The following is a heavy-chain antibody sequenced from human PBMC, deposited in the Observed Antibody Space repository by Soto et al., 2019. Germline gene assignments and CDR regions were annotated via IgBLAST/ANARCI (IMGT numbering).Heavy chain of an antibody. CDR2: ISSSSSYI. CDR3: ARDGGRRGGGYFDL. D-gene: IGHD3-16*01. CDR1: GFTFSSYS. V-gene: IGHV3-21*01. Sequence: EVQLVESGGGLVKPGGSLRLSCAASGFTFSSYSMNWVRQAPGKGLEWVSSISSSSSYIYYADSVKGRFTISRDNAKNSLYLQMKSLGAEDTAVYYCARDGGRRGGGYFDLWGRGTLVTVSS. J-gene: IGHJ2*01.